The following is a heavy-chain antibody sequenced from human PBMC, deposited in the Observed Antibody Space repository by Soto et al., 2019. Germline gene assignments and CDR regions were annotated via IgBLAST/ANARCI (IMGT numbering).Heavy chain of an antibody. CDR3: ARDPLDVSTGYPYYFDY. Sequence: ASVKVSCKASGYTYSTYAMHWVRQAPGQRLEWMGWINGGNNYTKYSQRFQERVTITSDTSASTAYMELSSLRSEDTAVYYCARDPLDVSTGYPYYFDYWGQGTLVTVSS. V-gene: IGHV1-3*01. D-gene: IGHD3-9*01. J-gene: IGHJ4*02. CDR1: GYTYSTYA. CDR2: INGGNNYT.